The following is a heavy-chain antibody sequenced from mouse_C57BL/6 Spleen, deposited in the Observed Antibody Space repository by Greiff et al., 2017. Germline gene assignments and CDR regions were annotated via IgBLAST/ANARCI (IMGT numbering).Heavy chain of an antibody. D-gene: IGHD2-10*02. J-gene: IGHJ2*01. Sequence: VQLQESGAELARPGASVKMSCKASGYTFTSYTLHWVKQRPGQGLEWFGYFNPSSGYTKYNQKFKDKATLTADKSSSTAYMQLSSLTSEDSAVYYCARSPYGQLLGFLDYWGQGTTLTVSS. CDR2: FNPSSGYT. CDR3: ARSPYGQLLGFLDY. CDR1: GYTFTSYT. V-gene: IGHV1-4*01.